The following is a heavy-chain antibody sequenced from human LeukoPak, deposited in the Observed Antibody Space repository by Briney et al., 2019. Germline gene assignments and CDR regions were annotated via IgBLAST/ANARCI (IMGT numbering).Heavy chain of an antibody. CDR1: GFTFSDYY. CDR2: IIMSSIYT. CDR3: ASGFRDGYDSSGYYSSDGMDV. Sequence: SLRLSCAASGFTFSDYYMSWIRQAPGKGLEWVSYIIMSSIYTNYADSVKGRFTISRDNAKNSLYLQMNSLRAEDTAVYYCASGFRDGYDSSGYYSSDGMDVWGQGTTVTVSS. D-gene: IGHD3-22*01. V-gene: IGHV3-11*06. J-gene: IGHJ6*02.